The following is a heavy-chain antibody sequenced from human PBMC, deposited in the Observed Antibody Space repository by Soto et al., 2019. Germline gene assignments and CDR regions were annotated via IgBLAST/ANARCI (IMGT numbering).Heavy chain of an antibody. CDR2: IYYSGST. J-gene: IGHJ4*02. CDR1: GGSISTYY. D-gene: IGHD3-3*01. Sequence: ASETLSLTCTVSGGSISTYYWTWIRQPPGKGLEWIGYIYYSGSTNYNPSLKSRVTISVDTSRTQFSLKLSSVTAADTAVYYCARGGDSWSGASRGYFDYWGQGTLVTVSS. V-gene: IGHV4-59*01. CDR3: ARGGDSWSGASRGYFDY.